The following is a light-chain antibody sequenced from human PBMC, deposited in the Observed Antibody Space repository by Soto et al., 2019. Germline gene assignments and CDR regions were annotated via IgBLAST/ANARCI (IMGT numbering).Light chain of an antibody. CDR3: QKYTSAPFT. J-gene: IGKJ3*01. V-gene: IGKV1-27*01. CDR1: QGIDTY. Sequence: DIQMTQSPSSLSASVGDRVTITCRASQGIDTYLAWYQQKPGQVPKLLIYAASTLQSGVPSRFSGSGSGTDFTLTISSLQSEDVPTYFCQKYTSAPFTFGPGTKVDIK. CDR2: AAS.